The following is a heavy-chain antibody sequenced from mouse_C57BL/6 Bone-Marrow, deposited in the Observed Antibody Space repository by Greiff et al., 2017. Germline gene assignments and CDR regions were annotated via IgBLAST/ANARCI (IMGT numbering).Heavy chain of an antibody. D-gene: IGHD1-1*01. CDR1: GYTFTSYW. J-gene: IGHJ1*03. CDR2: IDPNSGGT. V-gene: IGHV1-72*01. Sequence: VQLQQPGAELVKPGASVKLSCKASGYTFTSYWMHWVKQRPGRGLEWIGRIDPNSGGTKYNEKFKSKATLTVDKPSSPAYMQLSSLTSEDSAVYYCASYYGSSYGYFDVWGTGTTVTVSS. CDR3: ASYYGSSYGYFDV.